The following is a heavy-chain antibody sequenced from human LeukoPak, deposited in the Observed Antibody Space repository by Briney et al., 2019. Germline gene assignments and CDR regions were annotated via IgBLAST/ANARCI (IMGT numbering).Heavy chain of an antibody. Sequence: SVKVSCKASGGTFSSYAISWVRQAPGQGLEWMGRIIPIFGIANYAQKFQGRVTITADKSTSTAYMELSGLRSEDTAVYYCATDVGYNDGYKSFDIWGQGTMVTVSS. J-gene: IGHJ3*02. CDR3: ATDVGYNDGYKSFDI. CDR1: GGTFSSYA. CDR2: IIPIFGIA. V-gene: IGHV1-69*04. D-gene: IGHD5-18*01.